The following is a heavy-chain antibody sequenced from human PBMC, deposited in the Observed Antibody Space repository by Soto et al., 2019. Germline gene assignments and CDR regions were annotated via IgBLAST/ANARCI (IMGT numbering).Heavy chain of an antibody. D-gene: IGHD6-13*01. CDR2: ISTNGDST. CDR3: ASEGMSRPRGVCDY. Sequence: EVQLVESGGGLVQPGGSLRLSCAASGFTFGSYPMHWVRQAPGKGLEYVSAISTNGDSTFYANSVKGRFTISRDNSKKPLDLQVGSRRAEDMSVYYCASEGMSRPRGVCDYGGHGTLVTASS. V-gene: IGHV3-64*01. J-gene: IGHJ4*01. CDR1: GFTFGSYP.